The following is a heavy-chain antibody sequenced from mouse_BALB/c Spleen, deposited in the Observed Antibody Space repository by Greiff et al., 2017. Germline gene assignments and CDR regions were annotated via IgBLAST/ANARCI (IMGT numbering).Heavy chain of an antibody. CDR3: ARGRGGHRDYAMDY. CDR2: ISSGSSTI. Sequence: EVKLVESGGGLVQPGGSRKLSCAASGFTFSSFGMHWVRQAPEKGLEWVAYISSGSSTIYYADKVKGRFTISRDNPKNTLFLQMSSLRSEDTAMYYCARGRGGHRDYAMDYWGQGTSVTVSS. V-gene: IGHV5-17*02. CDR1: GFTFSSFG. J-gene: IGHJ4*01. D-gene: IGHD1-1*02.